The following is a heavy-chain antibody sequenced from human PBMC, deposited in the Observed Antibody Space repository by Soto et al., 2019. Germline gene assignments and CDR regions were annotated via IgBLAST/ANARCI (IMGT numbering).Heavy chain of an antibody. J-gene: IGHJ4*02. Sequence: GGSLRLSCAASGFTFSSYAMHWVRQAPGKGLEWVAVISYDGNNKYHADSVKGRFTISRDNSKNTLYMQVNSLRGEDTAVYYCARGLHRIATAGTETYFFDYWGQGTLVTVSS. CDR2: ISYDGNNK. CDR3: ARGLHRIATAGTETYFFDY. D-gene: IGHD6-13*01. CDR1: GFTFSSYA. V-gene: IGHV3-30-3*01.